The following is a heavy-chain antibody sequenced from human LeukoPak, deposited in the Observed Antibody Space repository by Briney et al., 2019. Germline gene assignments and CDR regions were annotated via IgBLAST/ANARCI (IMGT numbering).Heavy chain of an antibody. CDR1: GGTFSTHA. CDR3: ARGPRIAVAASLY. Sequence: ASVKVSCKAPGGTFSTHAVSWVRQAPGQGLEWVGGIIPMFGANYAQRFRGRVTITTDESTSTAYMELNSLRSEDTAVYYCARGPRIAVAASLYWGQGTLVTVSS. V-gene: IGHV1-69*05. D-gene: IGHD6-19*01. CDR2: IIPMFGA. J-gene: IGHJ4*02.